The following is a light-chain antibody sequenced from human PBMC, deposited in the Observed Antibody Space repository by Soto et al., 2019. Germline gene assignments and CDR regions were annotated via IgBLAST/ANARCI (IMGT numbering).Light chain of an antibody. Sequence: QSVLTQPPSVSGAPGQRVTISCTGSSSNIGAGYDVHWYQQLPGTAPKLLIYGNSNRPSGVPDRFSGSKSGTSASLAITGLQAEDEADYYCQYYDSSLGYVFGTGTKLTFL. CDR2: GNS. CDR1: SSNIGAGYD. V-gene: IGLV1-40*01. J-gene: IGLJ1*01. CDR3: QYYDSSLGYV.